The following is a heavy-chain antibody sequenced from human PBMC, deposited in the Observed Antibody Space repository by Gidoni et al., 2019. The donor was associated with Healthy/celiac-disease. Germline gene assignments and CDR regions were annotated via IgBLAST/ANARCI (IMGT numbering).Heavy chain of an antibody. Sequence: QITLKESGPTLVKPTQTLTLTCTFSGVSLSTSGVGVGWIRQPPGKALEWLALIYWDDDKRYSPSLKSRLTITKDTSKNQVVLTMTNMDPVDTATYYCAHSPNSLAVAGRVGFFDYWGQGTLVTVSS. CDR1: GVSLSTSGVG. D-gene: IGHD6-19*01. CDR2: IYWDDDK. CDR3: AHSPNSLAVAGRVGFFDY. V-gene: IGHV2-5*02. J-gene: IGHJ4*02.